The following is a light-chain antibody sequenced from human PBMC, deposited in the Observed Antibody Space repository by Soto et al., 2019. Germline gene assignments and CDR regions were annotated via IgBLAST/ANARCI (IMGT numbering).Light chain of an antibody. CDR1: QSISIW. CDR3: QQYSTYTPRT. Sequence: DIRVSQSPSAVSASVGDRVTITCRASQSISIWLAWYQQRPGKAPKILIYKASSLESGVPSRFSGSGSGTEFTLTISSLQPDDFATYCCQQYSTYTPRTFAQGTKV. CDR2: KAS. J-gene: IGKJ1*01. V-gene: IGKV1-5*03.